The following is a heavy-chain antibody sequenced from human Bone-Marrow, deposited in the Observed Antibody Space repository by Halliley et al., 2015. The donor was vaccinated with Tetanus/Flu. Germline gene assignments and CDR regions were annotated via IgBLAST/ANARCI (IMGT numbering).Heavy chain of an antibody. V-gene: IGHV3-33*01. CDR2: IWYDGSNS. CDR3: ATLTEIDY. J-gene: IGHJ4*02. Sequence: SGFTFSNFHLHWVRRAPGKGLEWVGVIWYDGSNSYYADSVEGRFTISRDNSKNLLYLQMNSLRAEDTALYYCATLTEIDYWGQGTLVTVSS. CDR1: GFTFSNFH.